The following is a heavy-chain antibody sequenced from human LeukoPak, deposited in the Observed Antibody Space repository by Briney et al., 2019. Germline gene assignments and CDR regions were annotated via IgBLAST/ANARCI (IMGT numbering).Heavy chain of an antibody. CDR1: GFTFSSYA. V-gene: IGHV3-23*01. Sequence: SGGSLRLSCAASGFTFSSYAMSWVRQAPGKGLEWVSAISGGGGSTYYAASVKGRFSISRDNSKNTLYLQTNSLRAEDTAVYYCAKRQDSGSYYAAFDIRGQGTTVTVSS. CDR2: ISGGGGST. D-gene: IGHD1-26*01. J-gene: IGHJ3*02. CDR3: AKRQDSGSYYAAFDI.